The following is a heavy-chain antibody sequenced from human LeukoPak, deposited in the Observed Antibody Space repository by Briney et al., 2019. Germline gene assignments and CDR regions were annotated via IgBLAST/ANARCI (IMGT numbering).Heavy chain of an antibody. CDR3: AKGKSDIVVVPAAIPFDY. CDR2: ISGSGGST. Sequence: PGGSLRLSCAASGFTFSSYAMSWVRQAPGKGLEWVSAISGSGGSTYYADSVKGRFTISRDNSKNTLYLQMNSLRAEDTAVYYCAKGKSDIVVVPAAIPFDYWGQGTLVTVSS. D-gene: IGHD2-2*02. V-gene: IGHV3-23*01. CDR1: GFTFSSYA. J-gene: IGHJ4*02.